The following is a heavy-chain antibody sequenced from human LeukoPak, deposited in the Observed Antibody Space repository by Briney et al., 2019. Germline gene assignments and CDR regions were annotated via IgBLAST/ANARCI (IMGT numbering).Heavy chain of an antibody. D-gene: IGHD6-19*01. Sequence: PGGSLRLSCAASGFTFSSHAIHWVRQPPGKGLEGVAVISYDGTYKYYADSEKGRFTVSRDNSKNTLYLQMNSLTTEDTAVYYCARDPHSSGWRNYFDFWGQGTLVTVSS. CDR2: ISYDGTYK. CDR1: GFTFSSHA. V-gene: IGHV3-30*04. CDR3: ARDPHSSGWRNYFDF. J-gene: IGHJ4*02.